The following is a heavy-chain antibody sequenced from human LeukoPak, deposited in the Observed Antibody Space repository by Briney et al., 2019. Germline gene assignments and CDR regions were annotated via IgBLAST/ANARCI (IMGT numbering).Heavy chain of an antibody. Sequence: PGGSLRLSCAASGFTFSSYEMNWVRQAPGKGLEWVSYISSSGSTIYYADSVKGRFTISRDNAKNSLYLQMNSLRADDTAVYYCARGAMGARAYYYYYMDVWGKGTTVSVSS. CDR1: GFTFSSYE. CDR2: ISSSGSTI. D-gene: IGHD1-26*01. CDR3: ARGAMGARAYYYYYMDV. J-gene: IGHJ6*03. V-gene: IGHV3-48*03.